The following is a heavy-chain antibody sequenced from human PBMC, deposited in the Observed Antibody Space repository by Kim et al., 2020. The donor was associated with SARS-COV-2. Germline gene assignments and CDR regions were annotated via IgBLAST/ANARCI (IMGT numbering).Heavy chain of an antibody. D-gene: IGHD4-17*01. J-gene: IGHJ5*02. CDR3: ARDAHYGDYVGWFDP. Sequence: SETLSLTCTVSGGSISSGGYYWSWIRQHPGKGLEWIGYIYYSGSTYYNPSLKSRVTISVDTSKNQFSLKLSSVTAADTAVYYCARDAHYGDYVGWFDPWGQGTLVTVSS. CDR1: GGSISSGGYY. CDR2: IYYSGST. V-gene: IGHV4-31*03.